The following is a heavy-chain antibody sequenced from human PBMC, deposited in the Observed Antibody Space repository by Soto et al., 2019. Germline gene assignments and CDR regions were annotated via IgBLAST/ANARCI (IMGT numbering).Heavy chain of an antibody. CDR1: GDSVSSNNTA. D-gene: IGHD3-10*01. CDR2: TYFRSKWYN. Sequence: SQTLSLTCAISGDSVSSNNTAWNWIRQSPSRGLEWLGRTYFRSKWYNDYAVSVKSRITINPDTSKNQFSLQLKSVTPEDTAVDYCARVRWGKNGFGELIYSFDSGGQETRVTAS. V-gene: IGHV6-1*01. J-gene: IGHJ4*02. CDR3: ARVRWGKNGFGELIYSFDS.